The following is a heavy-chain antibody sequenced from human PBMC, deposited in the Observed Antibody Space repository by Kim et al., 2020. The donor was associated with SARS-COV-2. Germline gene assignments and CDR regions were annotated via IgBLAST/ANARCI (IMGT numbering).Heavy chain of an antibody. CDR1: GGTFSSYA. Sequence: SVKVSCKASGGTFSSYAISWVRQAPGQGLEWMGGIIPIFGTANYAQKFQGRVTITADESTSTAYMELSSLRSEDTAVYYCARERGVDCWGGDCYYYYYGRDVWGQGATVTVSS. CDR3: ARERGVDCWGGDCYYYYYGRDV. CDR2: IIPIFGTA. V-gene: IGHV1-69*13. D-gene: IGHD2-21*02. J-gene: IGHJ6*02.